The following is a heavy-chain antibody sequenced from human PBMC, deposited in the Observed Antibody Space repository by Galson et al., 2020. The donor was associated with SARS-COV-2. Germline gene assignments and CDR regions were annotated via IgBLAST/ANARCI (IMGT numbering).Heavy chain of an antibody. CDR1: GFTFSSYG. V-gene: IGHV3-33*01. Sequence: TGGSLRLSCAASGFTFSSYGMHWVRQAPGKGLEWVAVIWYDGSNKYYADSVKGRFTISRDNSKNTLYLQMNSLRAEDTAVYYCVRDRDDYGDYGGQSWFDPWGQGTLVTVSS. D-gene: IGHD4-17*01. CDR3: VRDRDDYGDYGGQSWFDP. CDR2: IWYDGSNK. J-gene: IGHJ5*02.